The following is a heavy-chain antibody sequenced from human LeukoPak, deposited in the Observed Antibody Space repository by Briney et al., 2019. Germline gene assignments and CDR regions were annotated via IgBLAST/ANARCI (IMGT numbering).Heavy chain of an antibody. V-gene: IGHV3-23*01. CDR2: ISESGSGT. CDR1: GFTFDTCA. CDR3: AKGVFGVNRAFDY. J-gene: IGHJ4*02. D-gene: IGHD3-3*01. Sequence: PGGSLRLSCEASGFTFDTCAMSWVCQAPGKGLEWVSAISESGSGTYYADSVKGRFTISRDNSKNTLYLQMNSLRVDDTALYYCAKGVFGVNRAFDYWGQGTLVTVSS.